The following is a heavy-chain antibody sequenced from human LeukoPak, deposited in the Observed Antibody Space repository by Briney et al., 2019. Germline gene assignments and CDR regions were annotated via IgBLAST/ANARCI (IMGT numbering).Heavy chain of an antibody. CDR1: GFTFSSYA. D-gene: IGHD3-16*02. J-gene: IGHJ4*02. CDR3: AKRPYDYVWGSYRYPAGCYFDY. Sequence: GGSLRLSCAASGFTFSSYAMSWVRQAPGKGLEWVSAISGSGGSTYYADSVKGRFTISRDNSKNTLYLQMNSLRAEDTAVYYCAKRPYDYVWGSYRYPAGCYFDYWGQGTLVTVSS. CDR2: ISGSGGST. V-gene: IGHV3-23*01.